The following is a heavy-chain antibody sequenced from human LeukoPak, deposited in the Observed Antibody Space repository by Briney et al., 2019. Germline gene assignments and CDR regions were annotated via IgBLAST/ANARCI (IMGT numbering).Heavy chain of an antibody. CDR2: IYYSGST. CDR3: ARGAVSGSYPHDAFDI. Sequence: SETLSLTCTVSGGSISSYYWSWIRQPPGKGLEWIGYIYYSGSTNYNPSLKSRVTISVDTSKNQFSLKLSSVTAADTAVYYCARGAVSGSYPHDAFDIWGQGTMVTVSS. J-gene: IGHJ3*02. CDR1: GGSISSYY. V-gene: IGHV4-59*01. D-gene: IGHD1-26*01.